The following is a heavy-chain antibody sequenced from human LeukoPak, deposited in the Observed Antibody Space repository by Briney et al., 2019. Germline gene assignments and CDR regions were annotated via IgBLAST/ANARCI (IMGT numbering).Heavy chain of an antibody. D-gene: IGHD4-11*01. J-gene: IGHJ4*02. CDR3: ARAGYSNEFDY. Sequence: SQTLSLTRTVSGGSISSGGYYWSWIRQHPGKGLEWIGYIYYSGSTYYNPSLKSRVTISVGTSKNQFSLKLSSVTAADTAVYYCARAGYSNEFDYWGQGTLVTVSS. V-gene: IGHV4-31*03. CDR2: IYYSGST. CDR1: GGSISSGGYY.